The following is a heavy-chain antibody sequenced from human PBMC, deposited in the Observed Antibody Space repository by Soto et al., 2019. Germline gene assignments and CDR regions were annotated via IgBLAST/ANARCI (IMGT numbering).Heavy chain of an antibody. Sequence: QVRLVQSGAEVKKPGASVKVSCKTYGYDFTNYGINWVRQAPGQGLEWMGWISAYNGNIVYAQNFRGRATLTTHTSTCPAYTELRRLRSADTAVYYCARVHDTLTGWNFTFWGQGTLVSLPS. CDR3: ARVHDTLTGWNFTF. J-gene: IGHJ4*02. CDR1: GYDFTNYG. CDR2: ISAYNGNI. V-gene: IGHV1-18*01. D-gene: IGHD3-9*01.